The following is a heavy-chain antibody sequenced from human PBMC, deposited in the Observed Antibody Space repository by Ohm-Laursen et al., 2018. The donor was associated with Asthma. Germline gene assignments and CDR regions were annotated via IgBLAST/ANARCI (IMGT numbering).Heavy chain of an antibody. CDR1: GFTFRDYA. CDR3: ARQYYYDSSGYYQNYYYGMDV. D-gene: IGHD3-22*01. CDR2: ISGSGDWT. Sequence: SLRLSCAASGFTFRDYAVTWVRQAPGKGLEWVSTISGSGDWTFYADSVKGRFTISRDNAKNSLYLQMNSLRAEDTAVYYCARQYYYDSSGYYQNYYYGMDVWGQGTTVIVSS. J-gene: IGHJ6*02. V-gene: IGHV3-23*01.